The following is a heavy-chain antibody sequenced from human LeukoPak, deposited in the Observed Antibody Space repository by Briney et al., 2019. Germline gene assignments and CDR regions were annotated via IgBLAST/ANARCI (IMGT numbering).Heavy chain of an antibody. J-gene: IGHJ4*02. Sequence: LAGGSLRLFCAASGFTFSSYAMSWVRQAPGKGLEWVSAISGSGGSTYYADSVKGRFTISRDNSKNTLYLQMNSLRAEDTAVYYCAKDPPIAVAGNDYWGQGTLVTVSS. D-gene: IGHD6-19*01. V-gene: IGHV3-23*01. CDR1: GFTFSSYA. CDR2: ISGSGGST. CDR3: AKDPPIAVAGNDY.